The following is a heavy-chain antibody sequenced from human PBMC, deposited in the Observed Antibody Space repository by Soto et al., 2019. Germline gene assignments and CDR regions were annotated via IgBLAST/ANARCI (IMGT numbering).Heavy chain of an antibody. V-gene: IGHV1-69*13. Sequence: SVKVSCKASGYTFTRYGISWVRQAPGQGLEWMGGIIPIFGTANYAQKFQGRVTITADESTSTAYMELSSLRSEDTAVYYCASGYSSSWAHYYYGMDVWGQGTTVTVSS. J-gene: IGHJ6*02. CDR2: IIPIFGTA. D-gene: IGHD6-13*01. CDR1: GYTFTRYG. CDR3: ASGYSSSWAHYYYGMDV.